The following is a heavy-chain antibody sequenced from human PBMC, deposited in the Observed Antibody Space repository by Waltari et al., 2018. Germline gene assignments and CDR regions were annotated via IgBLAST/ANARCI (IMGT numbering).Heavy chain of an antibody. Sequence: QVQLQQWGAGLLKPSETLSLTCAVYGGSFSGYYWSWIRQPPGKGLEWIGEINHSGSTNNNPALKSRVTISVDTSKNQFSLKLSSVTAADTAVYYCARRGSSQIRRIDYWGQGTLVTVSS. CDR2: INHSGST. CDR1: GGSFSGYY. CDR3: ARRGSSQIRRIDY. V-gene: IGHV4-34*01. J-gene: IGHJ4*02. D-gene: IGHD6-6*01.